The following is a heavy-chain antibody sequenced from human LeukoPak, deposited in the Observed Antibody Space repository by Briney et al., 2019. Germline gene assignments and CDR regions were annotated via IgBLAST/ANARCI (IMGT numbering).Heavy chain of an antibody. J-gene: IGHJ4*02. Sequence: GGSLRLSCAASGFTFSTYGMNWVRQAPGKGLEWVSYISSSSSTIYYADSVKGRFTISRDNSKKTLYLQMNSLRGEDTAVYYCARVVVSSSSDYFDYWGQGTLVIVSS. V-gene: IGHV3-48*01. CDR3: ARVVVSSSSDYFDY. D-gene: IGHD6-6*01. CDR2: ISSSSSTI. CDR1: GFTFSTYG.